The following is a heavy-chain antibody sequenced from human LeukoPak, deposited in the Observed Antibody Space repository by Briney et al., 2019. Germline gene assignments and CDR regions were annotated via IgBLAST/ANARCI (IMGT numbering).Heavy chain of an antibody. CDR1: GGTFNSYA. J-gene: IGHJ6*02. CDR3: ARVSHGNEPGSPQNYYYYGMDV. CDR2: ITAIFRTT. V-gene: IGHV1-69*01. Sequence: GASVKVSCKTSGGTFNSYAISWVRQAPGQGLEWMGGITAIFRTTNYAQKFQGRVTITADESMSTVYMELSSLRSEDTAVYYCARVSHGNEPGSPQNYYYYGMDVWGQGTTVTVSS.